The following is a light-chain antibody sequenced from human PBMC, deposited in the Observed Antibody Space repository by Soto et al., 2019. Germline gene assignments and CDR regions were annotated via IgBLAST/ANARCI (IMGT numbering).Light chain of an antibody. CDR1: QSISDW. V-gene: IGKV1-5*03. CDR2: KAS. Sequence: DIQMTQSTSTLSASVGDRVTITCRASQSISDWLDWYTQRSGKAHKLMIYKASSLQSGVPPSFSGSGSGTEFTPALRSLQPDDFATYYCQQYNRFPYTFGQGTKLEIK. CDR3: QQYNRFPYT. J-gene: IGKJ2*01.